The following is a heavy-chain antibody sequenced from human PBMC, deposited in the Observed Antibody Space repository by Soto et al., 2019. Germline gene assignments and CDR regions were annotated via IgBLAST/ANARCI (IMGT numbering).Heavy chain of an antibody. V-gene: IGHV1-58*01. Sequence: GASVKVSCKASGFTFTSSAVQWVRQARGQRLEWIGWIVVGSGNTNYAQKFQERVTITRDMSTSTAYMELSSLRSEDTAVYYCAADRGYDFWSGYYYYGMDVWGQGTTVTVSS. J-gene: IGHJ6*02. D-gene: IGHD3-3*01. CDR1: GFTFTSSA. CDR3: AADRGYDFWSGYYYYGMDV. CDR2: IVVGSGNT.